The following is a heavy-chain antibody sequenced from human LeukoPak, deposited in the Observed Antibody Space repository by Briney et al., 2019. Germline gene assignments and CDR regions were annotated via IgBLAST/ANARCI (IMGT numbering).Heavy chain of an antibody. CDR3: AREVGAGSHAFDI. CDR2: IIPIFGTA. Sequence: GASVKVSCKASGGTFSSYAISWVRQAPGQGLEWMGGIIPIFGTANYAQKFQGRVTITADKSTSTAYMELSSLRSEDTAVYYCAREVGAGSHAFDIWGQGTMVTVSS. CDR1: GGTFSSYA. J-gene: IGHJ3*02. V-gene: IGHV1-69*06. D-gene: IGHD1-26*01.